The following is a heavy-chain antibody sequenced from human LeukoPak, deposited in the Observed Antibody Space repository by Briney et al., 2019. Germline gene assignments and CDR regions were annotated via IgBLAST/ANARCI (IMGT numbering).Heavy chain of an antibody. Sequence: GGSLRLSCAASGFIFSSYTMNWVRQAPGKGPEWVSSISSGGGHTFYADSVRGRFTISRDDANNSLYLQMNSLRDEDTAVYYCTRDPILEWSMYYFDYWGQGTLVTVSS. J-gene: IGHJ4*02. CDR3: TRDPILEWSMYYFDY. CDR2: ISSGGGHT. D-gene: IGHD3-3*01. V-gene: IGHV3-21*01. CDR1: GFIFSSYT.